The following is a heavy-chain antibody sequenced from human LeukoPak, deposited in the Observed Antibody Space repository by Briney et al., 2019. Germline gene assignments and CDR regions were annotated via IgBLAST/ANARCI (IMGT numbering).Heavy chain of an antibody. CDR1: GYTFTSFG. Sequence: GASVKVSCKSSGYTFTSFGISWVRQAPGQGLEWMAWISGYNGKTNYAQKFQGRVTMTRDTSISTAYMELSRLRSDDTAVYYCARAAYGSGSYFDYWGQGTLVTVSS. V-gene: IGHV1-18*01. J-gene: IGHJ4*02. D-gene: IGHD3-10*01. CDR2: ISGYNGKT. CDR3: ARAAYGSGSYFDY.